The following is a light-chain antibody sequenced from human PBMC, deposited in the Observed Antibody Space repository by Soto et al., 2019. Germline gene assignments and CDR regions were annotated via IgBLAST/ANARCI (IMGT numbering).Light chain of an antibody. CDR3: QQYDTSLT. J-gene: IGKJ4*01. Sequence: IVLTQSPASLSLSPGERATLSCGASHTIASVYLAWYQHKPGLAPRLLIYDTSSRATGIPDRFTGSGSGTYFTLTSSRLEPEDFAVYYWQQYDTSLTFGGGTKVEIK. CDR1: HTIASVY. CDR2: DTS. V-gene: IGKV3D-20*01.